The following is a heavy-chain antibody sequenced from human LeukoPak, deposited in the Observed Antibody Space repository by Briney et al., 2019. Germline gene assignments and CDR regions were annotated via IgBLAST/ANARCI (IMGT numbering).Heavy chain of an antibody. CDR3: ARESGSSWMHYYYGMDV. V-gene: IGHV3-33*01. CDR1: GFTFSSYG. J-gene: IGHJ6*02. Sequence: PGGSLRLSCAASGFTFSSYGMHWVRQAPGKGLEWVAVIWYDGSNKYYADSVKGRFTISRDNSKNTLYLQMNSLRAEDTAVYYCARESGSSWMHYYYGMDVRGQGTTVTVSS. D-gene: IGHD6-13*01. CDR2: IWYDGSNK.